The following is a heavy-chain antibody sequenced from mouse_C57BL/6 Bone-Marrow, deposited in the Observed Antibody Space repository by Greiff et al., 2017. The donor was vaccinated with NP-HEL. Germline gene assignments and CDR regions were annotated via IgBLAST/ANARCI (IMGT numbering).Heavy chain of an antibody. D-gene: IGHD2-4*01. J-gene: IGHJ2*01. Sequence: QVQLQQPGAELVKPGASVKMSCQASGYTFTSYWITWVKQRPGQGLEWIGVIYPGSGSTNYNEKFKSKATLTVDTSSSTAYMQLNSLTSEDSAVYYCAREGGYDYDDFDYWGQGNNLTVSS. CDR1: GYTFTSYW. CDR2: IYPGSGST. V-gene: IGHV1-55*01. CDR3: AREGGYDYDDFDY.